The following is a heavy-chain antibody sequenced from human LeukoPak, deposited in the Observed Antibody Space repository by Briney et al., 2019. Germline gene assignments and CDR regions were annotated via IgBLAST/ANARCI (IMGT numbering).Heavy chain of an antibody. V-gene: IGHV4-4*07. Sequence: PSEALSLTCTVSGGSISGYYWSWIRQPAGKGLEWIGRIYTSGSTNYNPSLKSRVTMSVDTSKNQFSLKLSSVTAADTAVYYCARGSHSGDYDRLDYWGQGTLVTVSS. CDR3: ARGSHSGDYDRLDY. D-gene: IGHD3-22*01. CDR1: GGSISGYY. J-gene: IGHJ4*02. CDR2: IYTSGST.